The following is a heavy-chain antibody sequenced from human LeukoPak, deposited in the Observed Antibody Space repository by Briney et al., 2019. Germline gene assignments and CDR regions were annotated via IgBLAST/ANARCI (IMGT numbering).Heavy chain of an antibody. CDR1: GGSVSGYY. Sequence: SETLFLTCTVSGGSVSGYYWSWIRQPPGKGLEWIGYIYYSGSTNYKPSLKSRVTISVDTSKNQFSLKLSSVTAADPAVYYCARHAYYYDRSGSYEAFDIWGQGTMVTVSS. CDR2: IYYSGST. CDR3: ARHAYYYDRSGSYEAFDI. V-gene: IGHV4-59*08. J-gene: IGHJ3*02. D-gene: IGHD3-22*01.